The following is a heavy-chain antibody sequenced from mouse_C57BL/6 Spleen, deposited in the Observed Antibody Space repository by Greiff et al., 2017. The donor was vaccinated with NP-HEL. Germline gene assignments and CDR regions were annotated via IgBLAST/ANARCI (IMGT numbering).Heavy chain of an antibody. CDR2: ISNGGGST. Sequence: EVQLVESGGGLVQPGGSLKLSCAASGFTFSDYYMYWVRQTPEKRLEWVAYISNGGGSTYYPDTVKGRFTISRDNAKNTLYLQMSRLKSEDTAMYYCARGSSGWYFDVWGTGTTVTVSS. J-gene: IGHJ1*03. V-gene: IGHV5-12*01. D-gene: IGHD1-1*01. CDR1: GFTFSDYY. CDR3: ARGSSGWYFDV.